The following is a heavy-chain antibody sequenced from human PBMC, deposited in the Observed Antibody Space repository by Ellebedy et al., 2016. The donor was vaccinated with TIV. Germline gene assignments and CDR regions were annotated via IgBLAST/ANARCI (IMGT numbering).Heavy chain of an antibody. D-gene: IGHD3-3*01. CDR1: GGSISSSSYY. J-gene: IGHJ4*02. V-gene: IGHV4-39*07. CDR3: ARATAKLFGAVMGPSDH. CDR2: IYYSGRT. Sequence: SETLSLTCTVSGGSISSSSYYWGWIRPPPGKGLEWIGSIYYSGRTNYNPSLKSRVTISVDTAKNQFSLKLSSVTAADTAVYYCARATAKLFGAVMGPSDHWGQGALVTVSS.